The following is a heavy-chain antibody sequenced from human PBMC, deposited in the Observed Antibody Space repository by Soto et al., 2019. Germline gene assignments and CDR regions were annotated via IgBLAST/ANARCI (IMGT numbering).Heavy chain of an antibody. CDR1: GGSISSNIYY. J-gene: IGHJ4*02. CDR3: ARGGGIVVVTAPYDH. CDR2: IHYSGST. Sequence: PSETLSLTCTVSGGSISSNIYYWGWIRQPPGKGLEWIGNIHYSGSTYYDSSLKSRVTMTSDTSTSTVHMELGSLTPEDTAVYYCARGGGIVVVTAPYDHWGQGTLVTVSS. D-gene: IGHD2-21*02. V-gene: IGHV4-39*02.